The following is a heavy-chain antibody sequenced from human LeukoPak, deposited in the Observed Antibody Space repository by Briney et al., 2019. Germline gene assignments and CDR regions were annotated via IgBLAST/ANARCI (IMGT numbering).Heavy chain of an antibody. CDR2: ISSSGSTI. CDR1: GFAFDEHG. J-gene: IGHJ5*02. Sequence: PGGSLRLSCTASGFAFDEHGMSWVRQVPGKGLEWVSYISSSGSTIYYADSVKGRFTISRDNAKNSLYLQMNSLRAEDTAVYYCARDGSSGWGRGNWFDPWGQGILVTVSS. D-gene: IGHD6-19*01. CDR3: ARDGSSGWGRGNWFDP. V-gene: IGHV3-48*03.